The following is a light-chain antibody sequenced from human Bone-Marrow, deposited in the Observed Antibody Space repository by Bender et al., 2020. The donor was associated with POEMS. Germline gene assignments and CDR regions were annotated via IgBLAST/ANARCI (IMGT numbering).Light chain of an antibody. Sequence: QSVLTQPPSASGTPGQRVTISCSGGSSNIGAHAVNWYQHLPGTAPKLLIYSSHRRPSGLSNRFSGSKSGNTASLTISGLQAEDEADYYCCSYAGSGTGVFGGGTKLTVL. J-gene: IGLJ3*02. CDR1: SSNIGAHA. CDR3: CSYAGSGTGV. CDR2: SSH. V-gene: IGLV1-44*01.